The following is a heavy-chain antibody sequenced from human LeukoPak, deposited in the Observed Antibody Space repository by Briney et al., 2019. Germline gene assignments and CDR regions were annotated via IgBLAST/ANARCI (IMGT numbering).Heavy chain of an antibody. CDR2: IKQDGTEE. CDR1: GFTYSSYW. Sequence: GGSLRLSCAASGFTYSSYWMSWVRQAPGKGLEWVANIKQDGTEEYYVDSVKGRFTISRDNAKNSLYLQMNSLRADDTAVCYCARWEGNGYYFDYRGQGTLVTVSS. D-gene: IGHD3-22*01. V-gene: IGHV3-7*01. J-gene: IGHJ4*02. CDR3: ARWEGNGYYFDY.